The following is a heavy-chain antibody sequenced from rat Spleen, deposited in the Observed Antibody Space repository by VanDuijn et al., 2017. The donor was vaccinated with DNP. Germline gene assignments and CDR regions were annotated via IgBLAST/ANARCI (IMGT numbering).Heavy chain of an antibody. CDR1: GLTFSNAD. V-gene: IGHV5-25*01. Sequence: EVQLVESGGGLVQPGRSMKLSCGASGLTFSNADMAWVRQAPTGGLEWVASISSSGDNTYYRDSVKGRFTISRDNAKSSLYLHMNSLQSEDTATYYCARHDYPGITYAVDAWGQGTSVTVSP. D-gene: IGHD1-4*01. CDR2: ISSSGDNT. CDR3: ARHDYPGITYAVDA. J-gene: IGHJ4*01.